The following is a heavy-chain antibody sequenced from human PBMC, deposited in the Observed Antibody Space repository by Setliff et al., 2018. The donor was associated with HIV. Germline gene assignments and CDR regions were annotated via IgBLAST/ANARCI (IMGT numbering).Heavy chain of an antibody. Sequence: SVKVSCKASGSNFSNYAISWVRQAPGQGLEWMGGIIPIFGPANYAQKFQDRVTITADESTTTAYMELTSLTSDDTAIYFCARVGWPYDILTGYYVHWGQGTLVTVSS. V-gene: IGHV1-69*13. CDR1: GSNFSNYA. CDR2: IIPIFGPA. J-gene: IGHJ4*02. D-gene: IGHD3-9*01. CDR3: ARVGWPYDILTGYYVH.